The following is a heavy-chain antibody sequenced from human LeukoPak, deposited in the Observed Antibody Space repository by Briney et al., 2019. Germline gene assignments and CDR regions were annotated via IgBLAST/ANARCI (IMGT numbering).Heavy chain of an antibody. D-gene: IGHD2-15*01. Sequence: PSGTLSLTCAVSGAFITNSHWWSWARQPPGKGLEWIGEIYHSGNTNYNPSLKSRVTTSVDKSKNQLSLKLSFVTAADTAVYYCAREAGDYSRGFDYWGQGTLVTVSS. CDR1: GAFITNSHW. CDR3: AREAGDYSRGFDY. J-gene: IGHJ4*02. V-gene: IGHV4-4*02. CDR2: IYHSGNT.